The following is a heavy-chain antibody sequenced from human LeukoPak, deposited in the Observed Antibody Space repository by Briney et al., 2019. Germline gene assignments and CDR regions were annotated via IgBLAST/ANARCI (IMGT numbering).Heavy chain of an antibody. D-gene: IGHD2-15*01. J-gene: IGHJ4*02. CDR3: AKTGYCSGGSCSRGESLDY. Sequence: SVKVSCKASGGTFSSYAISWVRQAPGQGLEWMGGIIPIFGTANYAQKFQGRVTITTDESTSTAYMELSSLRSEDTAVYYCAKTGYCSGGSCSRGESLDYWGQGTLVTVSS. CDR2: IIPIFGTA. V-gene: IGHV1-69*05. CDR1: GGTFSSYA.